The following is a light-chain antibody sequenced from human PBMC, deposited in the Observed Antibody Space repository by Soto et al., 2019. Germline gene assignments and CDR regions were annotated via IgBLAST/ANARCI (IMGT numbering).Light chain of an antibody. V-gene: IGLV2-8*01. Sequence: QSVLTQPPSASGSPGQSVTISCTGTSSDVGGNNYVSWYQQYPGKAPKLIIYEVTKRPSGVPDRFSGSKSGNTASLTVSGLQAEDEADYYCGAHAGIRNVVLGGGTKLTVL. CDR1: SSDVGGNNY. J-gene: IGLJ2*01. CDR2: EVT. CDR3: GAHAGIRNVV.